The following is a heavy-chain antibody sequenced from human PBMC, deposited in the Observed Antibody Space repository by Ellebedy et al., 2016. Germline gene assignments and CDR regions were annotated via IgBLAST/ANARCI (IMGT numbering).Heavy chain of an antibody. D-gene: IGHD3-16*01. CDR2: INAGNGNT. Sequence: ASVKVSXXASGYTFTSYAMHWVRQAPGQRLEWMGWINAGNGNTKYSQKFQGRVTMTRDTSIRTAYMELSNLRSEDTAVYYCARPSPFYEPYSAFDYWGQGTLVTVSS. J-gene: IGHJ4*02. CDR1: GYTFTSYA. CDR3: ARPSPFYEPYSAFDY. V-gene: IGHV1-3*01.